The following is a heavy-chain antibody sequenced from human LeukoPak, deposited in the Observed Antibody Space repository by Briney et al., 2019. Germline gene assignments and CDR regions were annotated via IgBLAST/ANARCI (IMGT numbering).Heavy chain of an antibody. J-gene: IGHJ6*03. D-gene: IGHD3-3*01. Sequence: SETLSLTCTVSGGSISSYYWSWIRQPPGKGLEWIGYIYTSGSTNYNPSLKSRVTISADTSKNQFSLKLSSVTAADTAVYYCARAPPWSYYYYMDVWGKGTTVTVSS. CDR2: IYTSGST. CDR1: GGSISSYY. CDR3: ARAPPWSYYYYMDV. V-gene: IGHV4-4*09.